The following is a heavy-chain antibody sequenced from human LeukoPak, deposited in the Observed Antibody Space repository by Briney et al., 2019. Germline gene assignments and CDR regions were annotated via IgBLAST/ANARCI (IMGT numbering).Heavy chain of an antibody. CDR1: GFTFSSYA. CDR2: IRYDGSKK. J-gene: IGHJ4*02. V-gene: IGHV3-33*08. D-gene: IGHD1-1*01. CDR3: VRTGDTERFDY. Sequence: GGSLRLSCAASGFTFSSYAMHWVRQAPGKGLEWVAVIRYDGSKKDYADSVRGRFTISRDNSKNTLYLQMNSLRAEDTAMYYCVRTGDTERFDYWGQGTLVTVSS.